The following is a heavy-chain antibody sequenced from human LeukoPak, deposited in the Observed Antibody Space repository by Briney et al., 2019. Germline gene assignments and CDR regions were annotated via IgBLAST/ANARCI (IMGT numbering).Heavy chain of an antibody. CDR3: ARDYCSGGSCYQRLDY. J-gene: IGHJ4*02. D-gene: IGHD2-15*01. Sequence: GGSLRLSCAASGFTFSSYAMHWVRQAPGKGLEWVAVISYDGSNKYYADSVKGRFTISRDNSKNTLYLQMNSLRAEDTAVYYCARDYCSGGSCYQRLDYWGQGTLVTVSS. V-gene: IGHV3-30*04. CDR1: GFTFSSYA. CDR2: ISYDGSNK.